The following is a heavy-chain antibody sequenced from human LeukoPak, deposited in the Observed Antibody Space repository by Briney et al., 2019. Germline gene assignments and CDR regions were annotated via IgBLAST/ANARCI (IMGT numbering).Heavy chain of an antibody. J-gene: IGHJ4*02. V-gene: IGHV4-34*01. CDR2: INHSGST. Sequence: PSETLSLTCAVYGGSFSGYYWSWIRQPPGKGLEWIGEINHSGSTNYNPSLKSRVTISVDMSKNQFSLRLSSVTAADTAVYYCARLFGAPSDYWGQGTLVTVSS. D-gene: IGHD3-10*02. CDR1: GGSFSGYY. CDR3: ARLFGAPSDY.